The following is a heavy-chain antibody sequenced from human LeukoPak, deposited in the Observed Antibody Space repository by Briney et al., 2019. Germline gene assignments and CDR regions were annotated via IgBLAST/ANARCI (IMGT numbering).Heavy chain of an antibody. CDR2: IRDDESDK. Sequence: GGSLRLSCAASGFTFSKCGMHWVRQAPGKGLEWVAFIRDDESDKYYADSVKGRFTISRDNSKNTLSLQMNSLRAEDTAVYYCAKRGPGSPESGKYYFDYWGQGTLVTVSS. CDR3: AKRGPGSPESGKYYFDY. D-gene: IGHD3-10*01. J-gene: IGHJ4*02. CDR1: GFTFSKCG. V-gene: IGHV3-30*02.